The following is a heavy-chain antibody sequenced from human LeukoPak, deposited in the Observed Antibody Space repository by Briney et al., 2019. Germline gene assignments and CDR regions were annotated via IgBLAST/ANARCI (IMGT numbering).Heavy chain of an antibody. CDR3: ASATLLYLGDAFDI. J-gene: IGHJ3*02. CDR1: GFTFSNYY. D-gene: IGHD2-2*02. V-gene: IGHV3-11*01. Sequence: GGSLRLSCAASGFTFSNYYMSWIRQAPGKGLEWVSYISSSGSTIYYADSVKGRFTISRDNAKNSLYLQMNSLRAEDTAVYYCASATLLYLGDAFDIWGQGTMVTVSS. CDR2: ISSSGSTI.